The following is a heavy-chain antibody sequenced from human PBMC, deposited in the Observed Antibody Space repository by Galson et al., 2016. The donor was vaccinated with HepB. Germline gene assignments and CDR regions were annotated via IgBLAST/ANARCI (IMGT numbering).Heavy chain of an antibody. CDR1: GFTFSSYA. V-gene: IGHV3-23*01. CDR2: ISGDGAP. D-gene: IGHD2-2*01. Sequence: SLRLSCAASGFTFSSYAMSWVRQAPGKGLEWVSSISGDGAPYYVDSMKGRFTISRDNSKDTLYLQMISLRAEDTAVYYCARDGGFYSSTWDWGQGTLVTVSS. J-gene: IGHJ4*02. CDR3: ARDGGFYSSTWD.